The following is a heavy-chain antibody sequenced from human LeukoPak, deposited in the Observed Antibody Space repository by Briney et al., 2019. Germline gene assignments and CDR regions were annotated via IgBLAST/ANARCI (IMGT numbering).Heavy chain of an antibody. CDR3: ARGRGPPNSNRDFYYYYYMDV. D-gene: IGHD6-13*01. Sequence: ASVKVSCKASGYTFTSYGISWVRQAPGQRFEWMGWINAANGHTKYSQEFQDRITITRDTFATTAYMELSNLRSEDMALYYCARGRGPPNSNRDFYYYYYMDVWGTGTTVTVSS. J-gene: IGHJ6*03. CDR2: INAANGHT. CDR1: GYTFTSYG. V-gene: IGHV1-3*03.